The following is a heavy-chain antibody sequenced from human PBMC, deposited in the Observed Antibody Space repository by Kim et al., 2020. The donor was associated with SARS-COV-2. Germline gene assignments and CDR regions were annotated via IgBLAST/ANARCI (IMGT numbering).Heavy chain of an antibody. D-gene: IGHD3-10*01. J-gene: IGHJ4*02. CDR3: AKDQGGYYYGSGSYYKTVRSYYFDY. CDR1: GFTFSSYA. CDR2: ISGSGGST. Sequence: GGSLRLSCAASGFTFSSYAMSWVRQAPGKGLEWVSAISGSGGSTYYADSVKSRFTISRDNSKNTLYLQMNSLRAEDTAVYYCAKDQGGYYYGSGSYYKTVRSYYFDYWGQGTLVTVSS. V-gene: IGHV3-23*01.